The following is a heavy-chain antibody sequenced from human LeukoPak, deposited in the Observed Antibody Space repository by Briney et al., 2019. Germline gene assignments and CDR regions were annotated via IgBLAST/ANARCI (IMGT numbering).Heavy chain of an antibody. CDR3: ARGMGGNWFDP. J-gene: IGHJ5*02. Sequence: SESLSLTCTVSGGSISSYYWSWIRQPPGKGLEWIVYIYYSENTNYNPSLKRRVTISVDTSKNQFSLKLSSVTAADTAMYYCARGMGGNWFDPWGQGTLVTVSS. D-gene: IGHD2-8*01. CDR2: IYYSENT. CDR1: GGSISSYY. V-gene: IGHV4-59*01.